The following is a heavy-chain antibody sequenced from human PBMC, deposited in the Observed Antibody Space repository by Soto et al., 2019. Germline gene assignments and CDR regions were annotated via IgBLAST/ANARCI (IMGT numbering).Heavy chain of an antibody. V-gene: IGHV4-61*01. D-gene: IGHD6-19*01. CDR1: GGSVSRGSYY. CDR3: ARDHGFRVGWYCLGY. Sequence: SETLSLTCTVSGGSVSRGSYYWSWIRQPPWKGLEWIGYIYYSGSTNYNPSLKSRVTISVDTSKNQFSLKLSSVTAADTAVYYCARDHGFRVGWYCLGYCGQLXLVTVSS. J-gene: IGHJ4*02. CDR2: IYYSGST.